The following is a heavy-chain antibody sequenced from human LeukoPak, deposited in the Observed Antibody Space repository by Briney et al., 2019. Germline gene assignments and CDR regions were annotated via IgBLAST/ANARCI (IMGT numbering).Heavy chain of an antibody. J-gene: IGHJ6*02. CDR2: IWYDGSNK. CDR3: ARGLLLPNYYYYGMDV. V-gene: IGHV3-33*01. D-gene: IGHD3-22*01. Sequence: GGSLRLSCAASGFTFSSYGMHWVRQAPGKGLEWVAGIWYDGSNKYYADSVKGRFTISRDNSKNTLYLQMNSLRAEDTAVYYCARGLLLPNYYYYGMDVWGQGTTVTVSS. CDR1: GFTFSSYG.